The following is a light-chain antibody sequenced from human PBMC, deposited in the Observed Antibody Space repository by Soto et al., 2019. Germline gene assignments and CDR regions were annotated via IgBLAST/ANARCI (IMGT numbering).Light chain of an antibody. J-gene: IGLJ3*02. CDR2: SNN. Sequence: QSVLTQPPSAFGTPGQRVTISCSGSSSNIGSNTVNWYQQLPGTAPKLLIYSNNQRPSGVHARCSGSKSGTSASLASSGPQSEEEADYYCAAWDDSRNGGVFGGGTKLTVL. CDR3: AAWDDSRNGGV. CDR1: SSNIGSNT. V-gene: IGLV1-44*01.